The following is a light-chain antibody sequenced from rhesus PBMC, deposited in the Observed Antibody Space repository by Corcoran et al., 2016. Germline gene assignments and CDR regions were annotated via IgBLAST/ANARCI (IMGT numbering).Light chain of an antibody. CDR3: QQYNSAQLT. V-gene: IGKV1-21*01. CDR1: QGISSW. Sequence: DIQMTQSPSSLSASVGDRVTITCRASQGISSWLVWYQQKPGKAPKLLIYKASSLQSGVPSRFSGSGSGTDFTLTISSLQPEDFATYYCQQYNSAQLTFGGGTKVEIK. J-gene: IGKJ4*01. CDR2: KAS.